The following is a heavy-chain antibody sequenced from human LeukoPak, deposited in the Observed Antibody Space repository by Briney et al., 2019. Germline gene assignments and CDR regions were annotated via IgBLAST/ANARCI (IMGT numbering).Heavy chain of an antibody. CDR3: AGGYGTKNRFDS. J-gene: IGHJ4*02. CDR1: GFTFSNAW. D-gene: IGHD6-13*01. Sequence: PGGSLRLSCAASGFTFSNAWMSWVRQAPGKGLVWVSRINNEESSITYADSVKGRFTISRDNAKNTLYLQMNSLRVEDTAVYYCAGGYGTKNRFDSWGQGTLVTVSS. V-gene: IGHV3-74*01. CDR2: INNEESSI.